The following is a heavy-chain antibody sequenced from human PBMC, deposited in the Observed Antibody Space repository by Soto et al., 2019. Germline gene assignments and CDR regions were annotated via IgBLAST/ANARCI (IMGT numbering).Heavy chain of an antibody. Sequence: SATLSLTCGVSGGSISGYFWSWIRQAPGQGLEWIGYIYDSGNTNFNPSLKSRVTISMVTSKNQVSLRLRSVTAADTAGEDCATPDSKWLDPWGQGTLLAVSS. V-gene: IGHV4-59*01. D-gene: IGHD4-4*01. CDR1: GGSISGYF. CDR2: IYDSGNT. J-gene: IGHJ5*02. CDR3: ATPDSKWLDP.